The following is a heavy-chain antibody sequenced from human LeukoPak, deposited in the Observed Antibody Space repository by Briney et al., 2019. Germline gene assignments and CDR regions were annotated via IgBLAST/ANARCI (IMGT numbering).Heavy chain of an antibody. CDR1: GVTLNNYA. J-gene: IGHJ4*02. V-gene: IGHV1-69*13. D-gene: IGHD3-10*01. CDR2: TVPVFATT. CDR3: ARPYGPGNYINLGLDF. Sequence: ASVKVSCKASGVTLNNYAISWVRQGHGQGLEWVGRTVPVFATTTYAQKFQGRVMITADESTSTVHMELSSLTAEDTALYYCARPYGPGNYINLGLDFWGQGTLVTVS.